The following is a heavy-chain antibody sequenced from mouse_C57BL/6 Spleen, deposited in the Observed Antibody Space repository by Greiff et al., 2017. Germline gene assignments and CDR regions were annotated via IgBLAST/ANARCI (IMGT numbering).Heavy chain of an antibody. CDR1: GYTFTSYD. J-gene: IGHJ1*03. CDR2: FYPRDGST. Sequence: QVQLQQSGPELVKPGASVKLSCKASGYTFTSYDINWVKQRPGQGLEWIGWFYPRDGSTKYNEKFKGKATLTVDTSASTAYMELHSLTSEDSAVYFCARHTTVDWYFDVWGTGTTVTVSS. V-gene: IGHV1-85*01. D-gene: IGHD1-1*01. CDR3: ARHTTVDWYFDV.